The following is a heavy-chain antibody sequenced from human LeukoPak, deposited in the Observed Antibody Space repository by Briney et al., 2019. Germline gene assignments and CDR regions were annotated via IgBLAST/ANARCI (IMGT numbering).Heavy chain of an antibody. J-gene: IGHJ4*02. CDR1: GGSISSSSYY. CDR3: ARVTGYMIEDYFDY. D-gene: IGHD3-22*01. V-gene: IGHV4-39*07. Sequence: SETPSLTCTVSGGSISSSSYYWGWIRQPPGKGLEWIGEINHSGSTNYNPSLKSRVTISVDTSKNQFSLKLRSVTAADTAVYYCARVTGYMIEDYFDYWGQGTLVTVSS. CDR2: INHSGST.